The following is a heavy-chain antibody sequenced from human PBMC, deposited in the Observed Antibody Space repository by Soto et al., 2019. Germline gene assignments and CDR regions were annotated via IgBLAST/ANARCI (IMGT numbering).Heavy chain of an antibody. CDR1: GFTFSSYA. CDR2: ISGSSLKV. CDR3: ARELLYGSGSRNFHYYGMDV. J-gene: IGHJ6*02. V-gene: IGHV3-23*01. Sequence: GSLRLSCVGSGFTFSSYAMSWVRQAPGKGPEWVAGISGSSLKVSYRDSVKGRFTISRDNSKNTLFLQMNSLRAEDTGVYYCARELLYGSGSRNFHYYGMDVWGQGTTVTVSS. D-gene: IGHD3-10*01.